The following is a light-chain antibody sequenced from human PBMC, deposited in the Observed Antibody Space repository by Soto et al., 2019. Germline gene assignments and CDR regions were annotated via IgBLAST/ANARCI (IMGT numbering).Light chain of an antibody. V-gene: IGLV4-69*01. Sequence: QPMLTQAPSASASLGASVKLTCTLSSGHTTYAIAWHQQQPEKGPRFLMKLNSDGSHSKGDGIPDRFSGSSSGAERHLTISSLQSEDEADYYCQTWATGPSHVLFGGGTQLTVL. CDR2: LNSDGSH. J-gene: IGLJ2*01. CDR1: SGHTTYA. CDR3: QTWATGPSHVL.